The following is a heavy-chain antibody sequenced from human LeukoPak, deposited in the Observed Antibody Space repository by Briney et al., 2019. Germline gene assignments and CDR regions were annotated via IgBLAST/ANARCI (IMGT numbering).Heavy chain of an antibody. D-gene: IGHD3-22*01. Sequence: GESLKISCKGSGYSFTSYWIGWVRQMPGKGLEWMGIIYPGDSDTRYSPSFQGQVTISADKSISPASLQWSSLKASDTAMYYCARRRDSSGYPDAFDIWGQGTMVTVSS. CDR2: IYPGDSDT. CDR1: GYSFTSYW. CDR3: ARRRDSSGYPDAFDI. J-gene: IGHJ3*02. V-gene: IGHV5-51*01.